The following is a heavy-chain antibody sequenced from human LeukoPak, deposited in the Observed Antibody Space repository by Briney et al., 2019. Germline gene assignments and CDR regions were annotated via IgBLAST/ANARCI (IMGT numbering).Heavy chain of an antibody. V-gene: IGHV3-11*06. CDR3: TRGHYGLDY. D-gene: IGHD4-17*01. Sequence: GGALRLSCAASGFTFSDYYMSWIRQAPGKGLEWVSYIRTSGSSTNYADSVKGRFTISRDKGKNSLYLQMNSLRAEDTAVYYCTRGHYGLDYWGQGTLVTVSS. J-gene: IGHJ4*02. CDR2: IRTSGSST. CDR1: GFTFSDYY.